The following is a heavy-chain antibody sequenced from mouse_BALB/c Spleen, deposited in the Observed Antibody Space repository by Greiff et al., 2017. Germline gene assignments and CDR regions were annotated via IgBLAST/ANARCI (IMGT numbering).Heavy chain of an antibody. CDR3: ARGDYGSSYVAWFAY. Sequence: VKLKESGPGLVAPSQSLSITCTVSGFSLTGYGVNWVRQPPGKGLEWLGMIWGDGSTDYNSALKSRLSISKDNSKSQVFLKMNSLQTDDTARYYCARGDYGSSYVAWFAYWGQGTLVTVSA. J-gene: IGHJ3*01. D-gene: IGHD1-1*01. V-gene: IGHV2-6-7*01. CDR2: IWGDGST. CDR1: GFSLTGYG.